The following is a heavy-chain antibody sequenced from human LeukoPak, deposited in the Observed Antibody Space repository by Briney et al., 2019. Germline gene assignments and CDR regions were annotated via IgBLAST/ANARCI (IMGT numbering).Heavy chain of an antibody. CDR3: ARDWVRCPDY. Sequence: GRSLRLSCAASGFTFSSHAMHWVRQAPGKGLEWVSSISSSSSYIYYADSVKGRFTISRDNAKNSLYLQMNSLRAEDTAVYYCARDWVRCPDYWGQGTLVTVSS. CDR1: GFTFSSHA. V-gene: IGHV3-21*01. CDR2: ISSSSSYI. D-gene: IGHD4-17*01. J-gene: IGHJ4*02.